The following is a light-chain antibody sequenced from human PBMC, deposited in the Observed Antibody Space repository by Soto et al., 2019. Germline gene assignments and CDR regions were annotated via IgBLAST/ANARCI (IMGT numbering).Light chain of an antibody. V-gene: IGKV1-5*03. J-gene: IGKJ1*01. Sequence: DIQMTQSPSSLSGSVGDRVTITCRASQSISSWLAWYQQKPGKAPSVLIYKASSLESGVPSRFSGSGFGTEFTLTISSLQPDDSATYYCQQYDSYSTFGQGTKVDIK. CDR2: KAS. CDR3: QQYDSYST. CDR1: QSISSW.